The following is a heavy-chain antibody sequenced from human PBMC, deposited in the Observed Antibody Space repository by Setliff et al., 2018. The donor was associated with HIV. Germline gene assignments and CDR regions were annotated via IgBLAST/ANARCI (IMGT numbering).Heavy chain of an antibody. V-gene: IGHV4-61*02. CDR2: IHTSGNT. Sequence: SETLSLTCTVSGGSISSGDYYWTWIRQPAGKGLQWIGRIHTSGNTNYNPPLKSRVTISVDTSKSQFSLKLSSLTAADTAVYYCARSRTSSGYYGVTGYGMDVWGQGTTVTVSS. CDR1: GGSISSGDYY. J-gene: IGHJ6*02. CDR3: ARSRTSSGYYGVTGYGMDV. D-gene: IGHD3-22*01.